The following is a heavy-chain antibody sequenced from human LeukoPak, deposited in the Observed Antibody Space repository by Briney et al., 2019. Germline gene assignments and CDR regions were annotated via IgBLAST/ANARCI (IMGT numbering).Heavy chain of an antibody. Sequence: GGSLRLSCAASGFTFSSYSMNWVRQAPGKGLEWVSSISSSSSYIYYADSVKGRFTISRDNAKNSLYLQMNSLRAEDTAVYYCARALDTAMVTAAFDIWGQGTMVTVSS. V-gene: IGHV3-21*01. CDR3: ARALDTAMVTAAFDI. J-gene: IGHJ3*02. CDR2: ISSSSSYI. D-gene: IGHD5-18*01. CDR1: GFTFSSYS.